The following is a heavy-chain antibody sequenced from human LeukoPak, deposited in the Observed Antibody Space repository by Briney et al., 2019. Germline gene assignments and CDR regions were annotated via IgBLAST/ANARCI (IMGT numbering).Heavy chain of an antibody. D-gene: IGHD5-24*01. CDR2: IIPIFGTA. V-gene: IGHV1-69*06. Sequence: SVKLSCKASGGTFTSYAISCVRQAPGQPLEWRVGIIPIFGTANYAKKFQGRVTITADKSTSTAYMELSSLRSEDTAVYYCARSRDGYNLPFDIWGQGTMVTVSS. CDR3: ARSRDGYNLPFDI. CDR1: GGTFTSYA. J-gene: IGHJ3*02.